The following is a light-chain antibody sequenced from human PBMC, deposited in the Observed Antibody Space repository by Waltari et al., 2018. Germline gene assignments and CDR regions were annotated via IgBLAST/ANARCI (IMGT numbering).Light chain of an antibody. J-gene: IGLJ3*02. CDR1: TSDVDAYNY. CDR2: DVY. Sequence: QSALTQPASVSGSPGQSITISCTGTTSDVDAYNYVSWYQQFPGKAPKLIIYDVYNLSSGVATRFSGSKSGATASLTISGLQADDEAEYWCSSYTSTSTLWVFGGGTKLTV. V-gene: IGLV2-14*03. CDR3: SSYTSTSTLWV.